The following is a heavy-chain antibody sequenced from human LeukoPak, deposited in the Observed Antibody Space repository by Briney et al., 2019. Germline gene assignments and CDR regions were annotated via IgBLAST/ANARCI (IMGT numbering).Heavy chain of an antibody. J-gene: IGHJ6*02. V-gene: IGHV4-39*07. CDR1: GGSISSTNYF. CDR3: ARDSSHIADRSSSEDYDYYGIDV. D-gene: IGHD6-6*01. CDR2: IHYSGST. Sequence: PSETLSLTCTVSGGSISSTNYFWGWIRQPPGKGLEWFGSIHYSGSTYYDPSLKSRVTISVDASKNQFSLELSSVTAAETAVYYCARDSSHIADRSSSEDYDYYGIDVWGQGTTVTVSS.